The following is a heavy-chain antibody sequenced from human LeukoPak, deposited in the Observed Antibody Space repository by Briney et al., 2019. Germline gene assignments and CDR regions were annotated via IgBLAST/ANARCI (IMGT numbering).Heavy chain of an antibody. CDR2: ISSSGSTT. CDR1: GFTFSSYA. D-gene: IGHD2-8*01. J-gene: IGHJ2*01. V-gene: IGHV3-23*01. CDR3: VKSNWASYWYFDL. Sequence: PGGSLRLSCAASGFTFSSYAMSWVRQAPGKGLEWVSVISSSGSTTYSADTVKGRFTISRDNSKNTLFSQMNSLRAEDTAVYYCVKSNWASYWYFDLWGRGTLVTVSS.